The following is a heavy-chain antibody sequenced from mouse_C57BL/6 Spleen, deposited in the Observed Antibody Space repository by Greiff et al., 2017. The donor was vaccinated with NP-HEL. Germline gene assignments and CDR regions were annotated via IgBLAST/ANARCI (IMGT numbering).Heavy chain of an antibody. D-gene: IGHD1-3*01. V-gene: IGHV1-56*01. J-gene: IGHJ4*01. CDR1: GYTFTSHW. Sequence: VQLQQSGPELVRPGASVKISCKAPGYTFTSHWMQWVRQRPGQGLEWIGEIFPGSGSTYYNEKFKGKATLTVDTSSSTAYMQLSSLTSEDSAVDFCAREASGEPYAMDYWGQGTSVTVSS. CDR3: AREASGEPYAMDY. CDR2: IFPGSGST.